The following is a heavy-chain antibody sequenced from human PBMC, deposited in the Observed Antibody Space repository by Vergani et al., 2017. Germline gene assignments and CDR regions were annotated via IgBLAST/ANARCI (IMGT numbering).Heavy chain of an antibody. V-gene: IGHV1-69*12. CDR1: GGTFSSYA. CDR2: IIPIFGTA. CDR3: ASGGDTGYCSSTSCYSYGIDV. D-gene: IGHD2-2*02. Sequence: QVQLVQSGAEVKKPGSSVKVSCKASGGTFSSYAISWVRQAPGQGLEWMGGIIPIFGTANYAQKFQGRVTITADESTSTAYMELSSLRSEDTAVYYCASGGDTGYCSSTSCYSYGIDVWGQGTTVTVSS. J-gene: IGHJ6*02.